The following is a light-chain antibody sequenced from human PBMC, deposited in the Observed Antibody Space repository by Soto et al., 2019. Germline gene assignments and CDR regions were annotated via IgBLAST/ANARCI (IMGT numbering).Light chain of an antibody. Sequence: LKQSPATLSLNQGERATLSCRASQSVGRTLAWVQQKPGQAPRLLIYDASNRATGIPARFTGSGSGTDFTLTISRLEPEDFAVYYCQDYGSSPLTFGGGTNVDIQ. V-gene: IGKV3-20*01. CDR3: QDYGSSPLT. CDR1: QSVGRT. CDR2: DAS. J-gene: IGKJ4*01.